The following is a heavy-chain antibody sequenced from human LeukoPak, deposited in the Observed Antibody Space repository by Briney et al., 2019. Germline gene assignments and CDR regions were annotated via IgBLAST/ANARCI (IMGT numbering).Heavy chain of an antibody. V-gene: IGHV4-39*01. CDR1: GGSISSRSCY. CDR2: MYYGGST. J-gene: IGHJ4*02. Sequence: SETLSLTCTVSGGSISSRSCYWGWIRQPPGKGLEWIGSMYYGGSTYYNPSLKSRITISVDPPQNQFSLQLSSVTAADTAGYYCARIKDHDSKQGGDYYYHRGQGTLVTVSS. CDR3: ARIKDHDSKQGGDYYYH. D-gene: IGHD3-22*01.